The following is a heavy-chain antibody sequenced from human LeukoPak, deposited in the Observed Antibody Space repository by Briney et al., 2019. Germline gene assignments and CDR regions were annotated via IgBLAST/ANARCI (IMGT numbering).Heavy chain of an antibody. D-gene: IGHD4-23*01. Sequence: GGSLRLSCAASGFTVSSNYMNWVRQAPGKGLEWVSVIYSGGSTFYADSVRGRFTISRDNSKNTLYFEMNSLRAEDTAMYYCARDDGGNSEYWGQGTLVTVSS. V-gene: IGHV3-66*01. CDR3: ARDDGGNSEY. CDR1: GFTVSSNY. J-gene: IGHJ4*02. CDR2: IYSGGST.